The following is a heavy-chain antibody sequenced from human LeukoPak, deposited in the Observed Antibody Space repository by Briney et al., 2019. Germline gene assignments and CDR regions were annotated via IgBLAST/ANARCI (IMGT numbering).Heavy chain of an antibody. CDR1: GGSISRNSHY. D-gene: IGHD6-13*01. Sequence: PSETLSLTCTVSGGSISRNSHYWAWIRQPPGKGLEWIGSMYYTGSTYYNPSLKSRVTISVDTSKNQFSLKLSSVTAADTAVYYCATWYSSSWYTHSFDYWGQGTLVTVSS. CDR2: MYYTGST. CDR3: ATWYSSSWYTHSFDY. V-gene: IGHV4-39*01. J-gene: IGHJ4*02.